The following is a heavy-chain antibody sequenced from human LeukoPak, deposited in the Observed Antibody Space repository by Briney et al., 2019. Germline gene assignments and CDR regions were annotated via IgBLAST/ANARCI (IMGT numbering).Heavy chain of an antibody. Sequence: PGGSLRLSCAASGFTFSNAWMSWVRQAPGKGLEWVGRIKSKTDGGTTDYAAPAKGRFTISRDDSKNTLYLQMNSLKTEDTAVYYCTTEICSSTSCSGDYWGQGTLVTVSS. CDR2: IKSKTDGGTT. J-gene: IGHJ4*02. CDR3: TTEICSSTSCSGDY. D-gene: IGHD2-2*01. V-gene: IGHV3-15*01. CDR1: GFTFSNAW.